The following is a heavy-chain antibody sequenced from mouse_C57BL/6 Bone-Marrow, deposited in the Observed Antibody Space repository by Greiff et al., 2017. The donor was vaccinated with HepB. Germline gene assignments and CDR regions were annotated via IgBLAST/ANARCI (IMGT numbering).Heavy chain of an antibody. CDR3: TPITTVVARYYAMDY. D-gene: IGHD1-1*01. V-gene: IGHV1-15*01. CDR1: GYTFTDYE. CDR2: IDPETGGT. J-gene: IGHJ4*01. Sequence: VKLMESGAELVRPGASVTLSCKASGYTFTDYEMHWVKQTPVHGLEWIGAIDPETGGTAYNQKFKGKAILTADKSSSTAYMELRSLTSEDSAVYYCTPITTVVARYYAMDYWGQGTSVTVSS.